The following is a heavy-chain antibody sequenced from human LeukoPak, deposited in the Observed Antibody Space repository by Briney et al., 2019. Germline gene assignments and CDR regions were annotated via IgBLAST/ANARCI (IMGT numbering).Heavy chain of an antibody. V-gene: IGHV3-7*01. Sequence: GGSLRLSCAASGFTFSSNWMSWVRQAPGKGLEWVANIKQDGSEKYYVDSVKGRFTISRDNAKNSLYLQMNSLRAEDTAVYYCARDLGSGWYDNWFDPWGQGTLVTVSS. J-gene: IGHJ5*02. CDR2: IKQDGSEK. CDR3: ARDLGSGWYDNWFDP. CDR1: GFTFSSNW. D-gene: IGHD6-19*01.